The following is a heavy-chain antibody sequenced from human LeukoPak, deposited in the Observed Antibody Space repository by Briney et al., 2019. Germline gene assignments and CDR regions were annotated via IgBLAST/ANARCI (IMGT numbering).Heavy chain of an antibody. Sequence: SETLSLTCTVSGGSISSSNYYWVWIRQPPGKGLEWIASVYYSGSTYYSPSLKSRVTISVDTSKNQFSLKLTSVTAADTAVYYCARTGPRSDGYNADYWGQGTLVVVSS. D-gene: IGHD5-24*01. CDR3: ARTGPRSDGYNADY. CDR2: VYYSGST. CDR1: GGSISSSNYY. V-gene: IGHV4-39*01. J-gene: IGHJ4*02.